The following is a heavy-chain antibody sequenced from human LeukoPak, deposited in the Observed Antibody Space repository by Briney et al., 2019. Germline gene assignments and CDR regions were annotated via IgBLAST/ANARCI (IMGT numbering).Heavy chain of an antibody. J-gene: IGHJ6*02. CDR1: GVTLSSYA. D-gene: IGHD2-8*01. Sequence: GGSLRLSCTASGVTLSSYAMSWVRQVPGRGPEWVANVNRDGSETYYLDSVKGRFTISRDNAKNSLYLQMNSLRAEDTALYYCVRNNAMDVWGQGTTVIVSS. V-gene: IGHV3-7*03. CDR2: VNRDGSET. CDR3: VRNNAMDV.